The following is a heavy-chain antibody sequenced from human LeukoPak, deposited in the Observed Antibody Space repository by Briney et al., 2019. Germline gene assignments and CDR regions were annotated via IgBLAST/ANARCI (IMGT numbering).Heavy chain of an antibody. J-gene: IGHJ4*02. CDR2: IYSSGST. CDR1: GGSINTYY. V-gene: IGHV4-4*07. Sequence: SETLSLTCTVSGGSINTYYCSWIRQPAGKGLEWIGRIYSSGSTNYNPSLKSRVTISVDASKNQFSLKLSSVTAADTAVYYCAREPSYSSSWYGYWGQGTLVTVSS. D-gene: IGHD6-13*01. CDR3: AREPSYSSSWYGY.